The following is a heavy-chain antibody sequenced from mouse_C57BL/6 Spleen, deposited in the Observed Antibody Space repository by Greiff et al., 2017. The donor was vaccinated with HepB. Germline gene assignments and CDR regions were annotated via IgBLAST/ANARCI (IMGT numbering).Heavy chain of an antibody. J-gene: IGHJ1*03. CDR1: GYTFTDYY. V-gene: IGHV1-26*01. D-gene: IGHD1-1*01. CDR2: INPNNGGT. CDR3: ARWPSYYGSSSRYFDV. Sequence: EVQLQQSGPELVKPGASVKISCKASGYTFTDYYMNWVKQSHGKSLEWIGDINPNNGGTSYNQKFKGKATLTVDKSSSTAYMELRSLTSEDSAVYYCARWPSYYGSSSRYFDVWGTGTTVTVSS.